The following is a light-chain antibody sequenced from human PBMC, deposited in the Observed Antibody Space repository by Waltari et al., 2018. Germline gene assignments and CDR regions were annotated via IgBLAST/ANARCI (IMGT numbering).Light chain of an antibody. CDR1: QSISSY. V-gene: IGKV1-39*01. CDR3: QQSYSTLSIT. CDR2: AAS. Sequence: DIQMTQSPSSLSASVGDRVTITCRASQSISSYLNWYQQKPGKAPKLLIYAASSLQSGGPSRFSGSGSGTEFTLTISSLQPEDFATYYCQQSYSTLSITFGQGTRLEIK. J-gene: IGKJ5*01.